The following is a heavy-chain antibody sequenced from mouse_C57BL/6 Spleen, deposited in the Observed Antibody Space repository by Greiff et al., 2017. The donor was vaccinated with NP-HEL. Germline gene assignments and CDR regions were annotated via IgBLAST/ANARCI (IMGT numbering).Heavy chain of an antibody. D-gene: IGHD3-2*02. CDR1: GYTFTSYW. CDR2: IHPNSGST. V-gene: IGHV1-64*01. Sequence: QVQLQQPGAELVKPGASVKLSCKASGYTFTSYWMHWVKQRPGQGLEWIGMIHPNSGSTNYNEKFKSKATLTVDKSSSTAYMQLSSLTSEDSAVYYCALQLRLEGFAYWGQGTLVTVSA. J-gene: IGHJ3*01. CDR3: ALQLRLEGFAY.